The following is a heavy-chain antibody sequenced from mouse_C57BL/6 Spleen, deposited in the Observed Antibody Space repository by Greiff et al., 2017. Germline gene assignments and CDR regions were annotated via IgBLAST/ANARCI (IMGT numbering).Heavy chain of an antibody. D-gene: IGHD1-1*01. Sequence: EVQLQQSGAELVKPGASVKLSCTASGFNIKDYSMHWVKQRTEQGLEWIGRIDPEDGETKYAAKFQGKATITADTSSNTAYLQLSSLTSEDTAVYYCAQITTVVDWCFDVWGTGTTVTVSS. V-gene: IGHV14-2*01. CDR2: IDPEDGET. CDR1: GFNIKDYS. J-gene: IGHJ1*03. CDR3: AQITTVVDWCFDV.